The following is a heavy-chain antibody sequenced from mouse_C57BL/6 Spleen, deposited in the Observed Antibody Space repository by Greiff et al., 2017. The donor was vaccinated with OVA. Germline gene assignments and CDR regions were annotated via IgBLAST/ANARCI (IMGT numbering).Heavy chain of an antibody. D-gene: IGHD6-1*01. CDR2: INPSTGGT. J-gene: IGHJ2*01. V-gene: IGHV1-42*01. Sequence: VQLQQSGPELVKPGASVKISCKASGYSFTGYYMTWVKQSPEKSLEWIGEINPSTGGTTYNQKFKAKATLTVEKSSSTAYMQLKSLTSEDSAVYYCARSKECPDYWGQGTTLTVSS. CDR3: ARSKECPDY. CDR1: GYSFTGYY.